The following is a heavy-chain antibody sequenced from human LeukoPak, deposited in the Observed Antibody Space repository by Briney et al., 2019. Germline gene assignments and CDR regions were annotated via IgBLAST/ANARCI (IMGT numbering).Heavy chain of an antibody. CDR3: ARDPVKRGDAFDI. CDR1: GFTFSSYS. Sequence: GGSLRLSCAASGFTFSSYSMNWVRQAPGKGLEWVSSISSSSSYIYYADSVKGRFTIPRDNAKNSLYLQMNSLRAEDTAVYYCARDPVKRGDAFDIWGQGTMVTVSS. J-gene: IGHJ3*02. CDR2: ISSSSSYI. V-gene: IGHV3-21*01. D-gene: IGHD3-22*01.